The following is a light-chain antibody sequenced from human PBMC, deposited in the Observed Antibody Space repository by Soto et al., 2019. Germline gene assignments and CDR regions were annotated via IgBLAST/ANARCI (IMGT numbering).Light chain of an antibody. CDR2: GPS. CDR3: QQYNNWPTWT. Sequence: EIVLTQSPATLSVSPGARATLSCRASQSISTNLAWYQQKPGQAPRLLIYGPSTRAPGIPARFSGSGSGTEFTLTISSLQSEDFAIYYCQQYNNWPTWTFGQGTKVEV. CDR1: QSISTN. V-gene: IGKV3-15*01. J-gene: IGKJ1*01.